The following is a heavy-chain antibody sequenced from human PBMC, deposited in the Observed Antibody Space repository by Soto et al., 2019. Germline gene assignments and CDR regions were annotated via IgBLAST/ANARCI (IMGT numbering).Heavy chain of an antibody. CDR2: IYWNDDK. D-gene: IGHD3-3*01. J-gene: IGHJ6*02. Sequence: ESGPTLVNPTQTLTLTCTFSGFSLSTSGVGVGWIRQPPGKALEWLALIYWNDDKRYSPSLKSRLTITKDTSKSQVVLTMTNMDPVDTATYYCAQLRRGITIFGVVIMDYGMDVWGQGTTVTVSS. CDR3: AQLRRGITIFGVVIMDYGMDV. CDR1: GFSLSTSGVG. V-gene: IGHV2-5*01.